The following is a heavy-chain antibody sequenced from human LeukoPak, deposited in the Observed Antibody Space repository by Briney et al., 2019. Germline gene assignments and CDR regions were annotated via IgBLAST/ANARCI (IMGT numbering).Heavy chain of an antibody. CDR1: GGSISSGGYY. CDR3: AREGGYSYGDAPLHFDY. CDR2: IYTSGNT. Sequence: SETLSLTCTVSGGSISSGGYYWSWVRQPAGKGLEWIGRIYTSGNTNYNPSLKSRVTISVDTSKNQFSLKLSSVTAADTAVYYCAREGGYSYGDAPLHFDYWGQGTLVTVSS. V-gene: IGHV4-61*02. D-gene: IGHD5-18*01. J-gene: IGHJ4*02.